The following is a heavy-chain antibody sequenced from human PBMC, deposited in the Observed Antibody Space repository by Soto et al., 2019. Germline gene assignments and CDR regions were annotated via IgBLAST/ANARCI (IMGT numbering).Heavy chain of an antibody. Sequence: EVQLVESGGGLVQPGGSLRLSCAASGFTFSSYWMSWVRQAPGKGLEWVANIKQDGSEKFYGDSVKGRFTASRDNAKNSLYLKMNSLRAEDTAVYYCARHQSRLDRLRFDLDIWGQGTLVTVSS. CDR3: ARHQSRLDRLRFDLDI. CDR2: IKQDGSEK. J-gene: IGHJ3*02. CDR1: GFTFSSYW. V-gene: IGHV3-7*01. D-gene: IGHD2-2*03.